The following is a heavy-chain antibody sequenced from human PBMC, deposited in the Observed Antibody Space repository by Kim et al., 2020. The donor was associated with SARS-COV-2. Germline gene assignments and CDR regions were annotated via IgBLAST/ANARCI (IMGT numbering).Heavy chain of an antibody. D-gene: IGHD2-21*02. J-gene: IGHJ6*02. Sequence: LSLTCAASGFTFSSYAMSWVRQAPGKGLEWVSAISGSGGSTYYADSVKGRFTISRDNSKNTLYLQMNSLRAEDTAVYYCAKDLAYCGGDCYFSYYGMDVWGQGTTVTVSS. CDR3: AKDLAYCGGDCYFSYYGMDV. CDR1: GFTFSSYA. V-gene: IGHV3-23*01. CDR2: ISGSGGST.